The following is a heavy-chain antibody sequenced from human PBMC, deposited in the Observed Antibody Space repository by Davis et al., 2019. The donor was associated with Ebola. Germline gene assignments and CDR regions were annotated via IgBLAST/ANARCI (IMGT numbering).Heavy chain of an antibody. Sequence: GESLKISCAASGFTFSNAWMSWVRQAPGKGLEWVGRIKSKTDGGTTDYAAPVKGRFTISRDDSKNTLYLQMNSLKTEDTAVYYCAREGYIVATYDYWGQGTLVTVSS. CDR2: IKSKTDGGTT. CDR1: GFTFSNAW. D-gene: IGHD5-12*01. J-gene: IGHJ4*02. CDR3: AREGYIVATYDY. V-gene: IGHV3-15*01.